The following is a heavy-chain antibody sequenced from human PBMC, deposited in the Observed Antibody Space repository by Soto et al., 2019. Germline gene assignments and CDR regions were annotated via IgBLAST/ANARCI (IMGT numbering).Heavy chain of an antibody. CDR1: GGSISSSNW. Sequence: SETLSLTCAVSGGSISSSNWWSWVRQPPAKGLEWIGEIYHSGSTNYNPSLKSRVTISVDKSKNQFSLKLSSVTAADTAVYYCATTPYCISTSCYPMDAFDIWGQGTMVTVSS. D-gene: IGHD2-2*01. CDR3: ATTPYCISTSCYPMDAFDI. CDR2: IYHSGST. J-gene: IGHJ3*02. V-gene: IGHV4-4*02.